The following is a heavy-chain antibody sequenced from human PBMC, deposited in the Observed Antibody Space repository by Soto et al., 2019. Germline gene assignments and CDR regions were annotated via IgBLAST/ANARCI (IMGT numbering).Heavy chain of an antibody. D-gene: IGHD6-13*01. J-gene: IGHJ4*02. CDR2: IYTSGTT. V-gene: IGHV4-4*07. CDR1: GGSISNYY. Sequence: SETLSLTCTVSGGSISNYYWTWIRQPAGKGLEWIGRIYTSGTTNYNPSLKSRVTMLIDTSKNQFSLRLSSVTAADTALYYCARQRTYSSSWYDYWGQGTLVTV. CDR3: ARQRTYSSSWYDY.